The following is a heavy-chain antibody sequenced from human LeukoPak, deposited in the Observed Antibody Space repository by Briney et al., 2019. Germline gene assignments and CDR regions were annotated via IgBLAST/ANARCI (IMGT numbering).Heavy chain of an antibody. CDR1: GGSFSGYY. V-gene: IGHV4-34*01. J-gene: IGHJ4*02. Sequence: SETLSLTCAVYGGSFSGYYWSWIRQPPGKGLEWIGEINHSGSTNYNPSLKSRVTISVDTSKNQFSLKLSSVTAADTAVYYCASGDNDPLFDYWGQGALVTVSS. CDR3: ASGDNDPLFDY. D-gene: IGHD1-1*01. CDR2: INHSGST.